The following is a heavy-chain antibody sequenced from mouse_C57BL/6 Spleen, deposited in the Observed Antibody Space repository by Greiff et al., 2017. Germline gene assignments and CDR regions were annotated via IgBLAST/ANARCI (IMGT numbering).Heavy chain of an antibody. CDR3: GREGGSSPLAY. V-gene: IGHV2-2*01. CDR2: IWSGGST. J-gene: IGHJ3*01. CDR1: GFALTSYG. Sequence: VQLQQSGPGLVQPSQSLSITCTVSGFALTSYGVHWVRQSPGKGLEWLGVIWSGGSTNYNAAFISRLSISKDNSKSQVFFKMHSLQADDKAVYYCGREGGSSPLAYWGQGTLVTVSA. D-gene: IGHD1-1*01.